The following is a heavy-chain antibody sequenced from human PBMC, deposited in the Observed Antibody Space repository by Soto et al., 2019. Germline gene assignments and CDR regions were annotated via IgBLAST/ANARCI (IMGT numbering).Heavy chain of an antibody. CDR3: ATRTREYYYGSGSNYCYGMDV. CDR1: GGTFSSYA. CDR2: IIPIFGTA. V-gene: IGHV1-69*01. Sequence: QVQLVQSGAEVKKPGSSVKVSCKASGGTFSSYAISWVRQAPGQGLEWMGGIIPIFGTANYAQKFQGRVTITADESTSTAYMELSSLKSEDTAVYYCATRTREYYYGSGSNYCYGMDVWGQGTTVTVSS. J-gene: IGHJ6*02. D-gene: IGHD3-10*01.